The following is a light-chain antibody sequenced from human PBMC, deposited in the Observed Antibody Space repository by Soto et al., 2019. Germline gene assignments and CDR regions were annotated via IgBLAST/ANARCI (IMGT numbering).Light chain of an antibody. V-gene: IGLV2-14*01. Sequence: QSALTQPASVSGSPGQSITISCTGTSSDVGGCNYVSWHQQHPGKAPKLMIYDVSNRPSGVSNRFSGSKSGNTASLTISGLQAEDEADYYCSSYTSSSTLVVFGGGTKVTVL. J-gene: IGLJ2*01. CDR2: DVS. CDR1: SSDVGGCNY. CDR3: SSYTSSSTLVV.